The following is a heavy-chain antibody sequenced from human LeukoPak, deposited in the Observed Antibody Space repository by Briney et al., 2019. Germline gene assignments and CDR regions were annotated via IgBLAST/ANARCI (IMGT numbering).Heavy chain of an antibody. Sequence: KPSETLSPTRAVSGGSLSSFYSGWVRPPPRKGLEWVGCIFYSGSTNYNPSLKSRVTISVDTSKNQFSLKLSSVTAADTAVYYCARSRPTYYYDSSGTNFDYWGQGTLVTVSS. D-gene: IGHD3-22*01. V-gene: IGHV4-59*08. J-gene: IGHJ4*02. CDR1: GGSLSSFY. CDR2: IFYSGST. CDR3: ARSRPTYYYDSSGTNFDY.